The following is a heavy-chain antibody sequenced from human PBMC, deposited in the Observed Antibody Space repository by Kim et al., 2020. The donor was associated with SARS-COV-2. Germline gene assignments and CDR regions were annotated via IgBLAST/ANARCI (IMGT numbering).Heavy chain of an antibody. D-gene: IGHD5-18*01. CDR2: IYHSGST. J-gene: IGHJ2*01. V-gene: IGHV4-30-2*01. CDR1: GGSISSGGYS. Sequence: SETLSLTCAVSGGSISSGGYSWSWIRQPPGKGLEWIGYIYHSGSTYYNPSLKSRVTISVDRSKNQFSLKLSSVTAADTAVYYCARDPMDPGRYSYGSWYFDLWGRGTLVTVSS. CDR3: ARDPMDPGRYSYGSWYFDL.